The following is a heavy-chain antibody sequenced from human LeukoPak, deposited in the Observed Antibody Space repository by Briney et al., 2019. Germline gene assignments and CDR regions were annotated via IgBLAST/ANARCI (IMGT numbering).Heavy chain of an antibody. D-gene: IGHD2-15*01. J-gene: IGHJ5*02. CDR2: MNPNSGNT. V-gene: IGHV1-8*01. Sequence: ASVKVSCKASGYTFTSCDINWVRQATGQGLEWMGWMNPNSGNTGYAQKFQGRVTMTRNTSISTAYMELSSLRSEDTAVYYCARGLSFRYCSGGSCYSRPSWFDPWGQGTLVTVSS. CDR3: ARGLSFRYCSGGSCYSRPSWFDP. CDR1: GYTFTSCD.